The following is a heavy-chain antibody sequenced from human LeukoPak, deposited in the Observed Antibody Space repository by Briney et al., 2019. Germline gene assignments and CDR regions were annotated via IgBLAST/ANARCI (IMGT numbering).Heavy chain of an antibody. J-gene: IGHJ4*02. V-gene: IGHV3-49*04. CDR1: GFTFGDYD. Sequence: GGSLRLSCTASGFTFGDYDMSWVRQAPGKGLEWVGFIRSKAYGGTTEYAASVKGRFTISRDDSKSIAYLQMNSLKTEDTAVYYCTRDPGYFDYWGQGTLVTVSS. CDR3: TRDPGYFDY. CDR2: IRSKAYGGTT.